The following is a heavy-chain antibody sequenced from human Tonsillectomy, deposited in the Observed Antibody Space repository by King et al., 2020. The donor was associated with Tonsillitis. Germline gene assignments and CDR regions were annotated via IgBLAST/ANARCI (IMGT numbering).Heavy chain of an antibody. J-gene: IGHJ6*03. V-gene: IGHV3-11*05. D-gene: IGHD5-18*01. CDR3: ARDLEGYSYATYYYYMDV. Sequence: VQLVESGGGLVKPGGSLRLSCAASGFTFSDYYMSWIRQAPGKGLEWVSYISSSSSYTNYADSVKGRFTISRDNAKNSLYLQMNSLRAEDTAVYYCARDLEGYSYATYYYYMDVWGKGTTVTVSS. CDR2: ISSSSSYT. CDR1: GFTFSDYY.